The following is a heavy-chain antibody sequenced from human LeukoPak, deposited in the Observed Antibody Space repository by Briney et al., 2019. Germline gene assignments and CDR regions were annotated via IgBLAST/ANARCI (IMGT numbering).Heavy chain of an antibody. CDR3: AGAIIAARPRYYFDY. Sequence: PSETLSLTCTVSGGSISSYYWSWIRQPPGKGLEWTGYIYYSGSTNYNPSLKSRVTISVDTSKNQFSLKLSSVTAADTAVYYCAGAIIAARPRYYFDYWGQGTLVTVSS. D-gene: IGHD6-6*01. CDR1: GGSISSYY. CDR2: IYYSGST. V-gene: IGHV4-59*01. J-gene: IGHJ4*02.